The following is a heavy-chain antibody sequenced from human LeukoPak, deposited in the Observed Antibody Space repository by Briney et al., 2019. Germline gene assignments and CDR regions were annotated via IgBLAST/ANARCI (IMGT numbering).Heavy chain of an antibody. CDR2: IYYSGST. CDR1: GGSISSSSYY. V-gene: IGHV4-39*07. Sequence: SETLSLTCTVSGGSISSSSYYWGWIRQPPGKGLEWIGSIYYSGSTYYNPSLKSRVTISVDTSKNQFSLKLSSVTAADTAVYYCAGDVDYDSSGPLFARDYWGQGTLVTVSS. D-gene: IGHD3-22*01. J-gene: IGHJ4*02. CDR3: AGDVDYDSSGPLFARDY.